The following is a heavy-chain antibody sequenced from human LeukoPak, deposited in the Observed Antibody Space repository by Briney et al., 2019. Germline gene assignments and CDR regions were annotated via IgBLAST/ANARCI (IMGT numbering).Heavy chain of an antibody. Sequence: QPGRSLRLSCAASGFTDYMTWVRQAPGKGLEWVSVIYSGGSTYYAASVKGRFSVSRDNSKNTVYLQMNSLRAEDTAVYYCAGVSFSSGWYRDYWGQGTLVTVSS. CDR2: IYSGGST. D-gene: IGHD6-19*01. V-gene: IGHV3-53*01. CDR3: AGVSFSSGWYRDY. J-gene: IGHJ4*02. CDR1: GFTDY.